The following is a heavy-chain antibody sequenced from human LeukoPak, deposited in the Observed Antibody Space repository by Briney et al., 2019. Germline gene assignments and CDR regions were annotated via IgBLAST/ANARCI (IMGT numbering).Heavy chain of an antibody. CDR2: IYSGGIT. J-gene: IGHJ4*02. Sequence: GGSLRLSCAASGFTVSSNYMSWVRQAPGKGLDWVSVIYSGGITYYADSVKGRFTISRDNSKNTLYLQMNSLRAEDTAVYYCAKVGGSYWYFDYWGQGTLVTVSS. CDR3: AKVGGSYWYFDY. D-gene: IGHD1-26*01. V-gene: IGHV3-53*01. CDR1: GFTVSSNY.